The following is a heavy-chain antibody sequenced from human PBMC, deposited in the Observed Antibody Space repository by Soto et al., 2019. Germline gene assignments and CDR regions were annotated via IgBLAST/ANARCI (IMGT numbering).Heavy chain of an antibody. CDR1: VFTFSSYA. J-gene: IGHJ3*02. D-gene: IGHD3-10*01. CDR2: ISGSGGST. CDR3: ARGGLWFGNDAFDI. Sequence: GGSLRLSFAASVFTFSSYAMSWVSQAPGKGLEWVSAISGSGGSTYYADSVKGRFTISRDNAKNSLYLQMNSLRDEDTAVYYFARGGLWFGNDAFDIWGRGTMVTVSS. V-gene: IGHV3-23*01.